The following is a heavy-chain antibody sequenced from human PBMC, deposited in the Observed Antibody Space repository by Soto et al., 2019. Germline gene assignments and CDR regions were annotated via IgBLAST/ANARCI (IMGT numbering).Heavy chain of an antibody. D-gene: IGHD3-10*01. CDR1: GYTFTSYA. J-gene: IGHJ3*02. Sequence: ASVKVSCKASGYTFTSYAMHWVRQAPGQRLEWMGCINADDGNTKYSQKFQGRVTMTEDTSTDTAYMELSSLRSEDTAVYYCVGSGSYGAFDIWGQGTMVTVSS. CDR2: INADDGNT. V-gene: IGHV1-3*01. CDR3: VGSGSYGAFDI.